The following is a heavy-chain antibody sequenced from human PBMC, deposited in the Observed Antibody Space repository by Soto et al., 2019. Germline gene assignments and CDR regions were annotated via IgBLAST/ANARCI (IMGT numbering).Heavy chain of an antibody. J-gene: IGHJ4*02. Sequence: GGSLRLSCAASGFTFSNAWMNWVRQAPGKGLEWVGRIKSKTDGGTTDYAAPVKGRFTISRDDSKNTLYLQMNSLKTEAPAVYYCTREVYNWNTEIYFDCWGQGSMVTVSS. CDR2: IKSKTDGGTT. V-gene: IGHV3-15*07. D-gene: IGHD1-20*01. CDR1: GFTFSNAW. CDR3: TREVYNWNTEIYFDC.